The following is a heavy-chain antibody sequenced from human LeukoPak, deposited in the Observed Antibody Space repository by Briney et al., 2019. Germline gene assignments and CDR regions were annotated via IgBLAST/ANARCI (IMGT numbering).Heavy chain of an antibody. J-gene: IGHJ5*02. V-gene: IGHV4-39*01. D-gene: IGHD2-15*01. CDR1: GGSISSSSYY. CDR2: IYYSGST. CDR3: ARGYCSGGRCYHP. Sequence: SETLSFTCTVSGGSISSSSYYWGWIRQPPGKGLEWIGSIYYSGSTYYNPSLKSRVTISVDTSKNQFSLKLASVTAADTAVYYCARGYCSGGRCYHPWGQGTLVTVSS.